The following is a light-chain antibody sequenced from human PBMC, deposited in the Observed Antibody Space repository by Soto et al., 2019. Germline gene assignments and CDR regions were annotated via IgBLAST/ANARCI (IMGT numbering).Light chain of an antibody. CDR3: SSYAGSSNV. CDR2: EVN. V-gene: IGLV2-8*01. CDR1: SSDVGGYNY. Sequence: QSALTQPPSASVSPGQSVAISCTGTSSDVGGYNYVSWYQQHPGKAPKLVIYEVNKRPSGVPDRFSGSKSGNTASLTVSGLQAEDEADYYCSSYAGSSNVFGTATRSLS. J-gene: IGLJ1*01.